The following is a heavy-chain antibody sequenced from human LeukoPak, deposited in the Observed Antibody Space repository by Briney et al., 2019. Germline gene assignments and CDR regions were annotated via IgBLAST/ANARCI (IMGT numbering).Heavy chain of an antibody. CDR1: GFTFRSYT. CDR3: ARAALTTWEFDI. Sequence: GGSLRLSCAASGFTFRSYTMNWVRQAPGKGLEWVSSISSSSSYIYYADSVKGRFTISRDNAKNSLYLQMNSLRAEDTAVYYCARAALTTWEFDIWGQGTMVTVSS. J-gene: IGHJ3*02. V-gene: IGHV3-21*01. D-gene: IGHD4-17*01. CDR2: ISSSSSYI.